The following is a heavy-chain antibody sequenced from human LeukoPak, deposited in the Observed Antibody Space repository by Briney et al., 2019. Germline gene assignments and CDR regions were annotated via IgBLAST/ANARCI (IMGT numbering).Heavy chain of an antibody. Sequence: SETLSLTCTVSGSSINNYYWSWIRQPPGKGLEWIGYIHNSGSTNYNPPLKSRVTTSVDTSKNQFSLKLRSVTAADTAVYYCARDPGYSYGLYGMDVWGQGTTVTVS. D-gene: IGHD5-18*01. J-gene: IGHJ6*02. CDR3: ARDPGYSYGLYGMDV. V-gene: IGHV4-59*01. CDR2: IHNSGST. CDR1: GSSINNYY.